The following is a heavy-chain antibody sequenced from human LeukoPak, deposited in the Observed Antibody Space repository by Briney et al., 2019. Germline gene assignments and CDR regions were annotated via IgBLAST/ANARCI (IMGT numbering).Heavy chain of an antibody. CDR2: INPSGGST. Sequence: GGSLRLSCAASGYTFTSYDMHWVRQAPGQGLEWMGIINPSGGSTSYAQKFQGRVTMTRDMSTSTVYMELSSLRSEDTAVYYCARGYRAFDYWGQGTLVTVSS. V-gene: IGHV1-46*01. J-gene: IGHJ4*02. CDR1: GYTFTSYD. CDR3: ARGYRAFDY. D-gene: IGHD5-12*01.